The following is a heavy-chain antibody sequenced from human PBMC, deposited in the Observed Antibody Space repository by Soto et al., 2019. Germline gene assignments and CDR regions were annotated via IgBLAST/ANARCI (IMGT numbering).Heavy chain of an antibody. CDR2: IYYSGST. CDR3: ARAPYSSSWYRGEVYGMDV. V-gene: IGHV4-59*01. CDR1: GGSISSYY. D-gene: IGHD6-13*01. J-gene: IGHJ6*02. Sequence: SETLSLTCTVSGGSISSYYWSWIRQPPGKGLEWIGYIYYSGSTNYNPSLRSRVTISVDTSKNQFSLKLSSVTAADTAVYYCARAPYSSSWYRGEVYGMDVWGQGTTVTVSS.